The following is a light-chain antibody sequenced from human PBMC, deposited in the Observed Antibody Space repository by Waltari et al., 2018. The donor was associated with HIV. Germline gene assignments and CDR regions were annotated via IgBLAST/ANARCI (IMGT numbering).Light chain of an antibody. J-gene: IGLJ2*01. CDR2: DVS. CDR3: SSYTSSSTPLVV. V-gene: IGLV2-14*03. CDR1: SSDVGGYNY. Sequence: QSALTQPASVSGSPGQSITISCTATSSDVGGYNYVSWSQQHPGKAPKLMIYDVSNRPSGVSNRFSGSKSGNTASLTISGLQAEDEADYYCSSYTSSSTPLVVFGGGTKLTVL.